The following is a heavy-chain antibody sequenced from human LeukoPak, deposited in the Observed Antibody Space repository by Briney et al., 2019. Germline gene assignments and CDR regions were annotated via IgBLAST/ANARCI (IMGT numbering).Heavy chain of an antibody. D-gene: IGHD2-2*01. CDR2: INPSGGST. CDR1: GYTFTSYA. CDR3: AGEEVVPAAMRRYYYYGMDV. V-gene: IGHV1-46*01. Sequence: GASVKVSCKASGYTFTSYAMHWVRQAPRQRLEWMGIINPSGGSTSYAQKFQGRVTMTRDTYTSTVYMELSSLRSEDTAVYYCAGEEVVPAAMRRYYYYGMDVWGQGTTVTVSS. J-gene: IGHJ6*02.